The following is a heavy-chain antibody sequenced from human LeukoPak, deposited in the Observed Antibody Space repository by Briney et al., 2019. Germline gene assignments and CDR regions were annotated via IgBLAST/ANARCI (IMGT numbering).Heavy chain of an antibody. V-gene: IGHV3-30*02. J-gene: IGHJ4*02. Sequence: GGSLRLSCAASGSTFSTYGMHWVRQAPGKGLEWVTSIHYDGTNKYYAEAVKGRFTISGDNSKNTLYLQMNSPRAEDTALYYCAKDGTSYYYIYYWGQGTLVSVSS. CDR2: IHYDGTNK. D-gene: IGHD2/OR15-2a*01. CDR1: GSTFSTYG. CDR3: AKDGTSYYYIYY.